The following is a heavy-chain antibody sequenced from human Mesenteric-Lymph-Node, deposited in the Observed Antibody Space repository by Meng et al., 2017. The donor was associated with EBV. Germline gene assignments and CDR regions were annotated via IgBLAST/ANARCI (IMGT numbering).Heavy chain of an antibody. Sequence: QGQLVESGGGLVKPGGSLRLSCAASGFIFSDYYMTWIRQAPGKGLEWVAHISGTGRTIYYADSVKGRFTISSDSAKNSLFLQMNNLRAEDTAVYYCARVVVGTFDNWGQGTLVTVSS. CDR3: ARVVVGTFDN. V-gene: IGHV3-11*01. CDR2: ISGTGRTI. CDR1: GFIFSDYY. D-gene: IGHD2-21*01. J-gene: IGHJ4*02.